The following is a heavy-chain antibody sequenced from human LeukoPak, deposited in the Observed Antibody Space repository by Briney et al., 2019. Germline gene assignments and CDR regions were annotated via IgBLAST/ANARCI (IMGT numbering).Heavy chain of an antibody. V-gene: IGHV3-30*02. Sequence: PGGSLRLSCAASGFTFSSYGMHWVRQAPGKGLEWVAFIRYDGSNKYYADSVKGRFTISRDNSKNTLYLHVNSLRPEDTAVYYCAKDLQLIPLAYWGQGTLVTVSS. J-gene: IGHJ4*02. D-gene: IGHD3-16*01. CDR3: AKDLQLIPLAY. CDR2: IRYDGSNK. CDR1: GFTFSSYG.